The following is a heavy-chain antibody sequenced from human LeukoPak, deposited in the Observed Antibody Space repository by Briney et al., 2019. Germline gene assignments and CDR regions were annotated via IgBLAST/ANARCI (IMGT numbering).Heavy chain of an antibody. Sequence: PSETLSLTCAVYGGSFSGYYWGWIRQPPGKGLEWIGSTYHSGSTYYNPSLKSRVTISVETSKNQFSLKLSSVTAADTAVYYCARVTGYMIEDYFDYWGQGTLVTVSS. J-gene: IGHJ4*02. CDR1: GGSFSGYY. V-gene: IGHV4-34*01. CDR3: ARVTGYMIEDYFDY. CDR2: TYHSGST. D-gene: IGHD3-22*01.